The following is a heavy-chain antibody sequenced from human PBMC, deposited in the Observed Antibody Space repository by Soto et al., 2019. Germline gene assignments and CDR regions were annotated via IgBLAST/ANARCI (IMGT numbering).Heavy chain of an antibody. V-gene: IGHV3-30-3*01. CDR1: GFTFSSYA. D-gene: IGHD5-18*01. Sequence: PGGSLRLSCAASGFTFSSYAMHWVRQAPGKGLEWVAVISYDGSNKYYADSVKGRFTISRDNSKNTLYLQMNSLRAEDTAVYYCARGGSSYGRDFDYWGQGTLVTVSS. CDR2: ISYDGSNK. CDR3: ARGGSSYGRDFDY. J-gene: IGHJ4*02.